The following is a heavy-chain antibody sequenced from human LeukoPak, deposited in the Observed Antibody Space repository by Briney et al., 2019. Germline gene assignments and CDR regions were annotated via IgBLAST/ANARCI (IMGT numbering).Heavy chain of an antibody. V-gene: IGHV3-11*04. CDR1: GFTFSDYY. Sequence: GGSLRLSCAASGFTFSDYYMSWIRQAPGKGLEWVSYISSSGSTIYYADSVKGRFTISRDNSKNTLYLQMNSLRAEDTAVYYCAKDRGYYYYYYYMDVWGKGTTVTISS. J-gene: IGHJ6*03. D-gene: IGHD3-16*01. CDR2: ISSSGSTI. CDR3: AKDRGYYYYYYYMDV.